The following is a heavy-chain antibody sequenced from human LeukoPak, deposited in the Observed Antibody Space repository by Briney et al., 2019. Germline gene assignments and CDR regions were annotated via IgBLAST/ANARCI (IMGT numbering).Heavy chain of an antibody. CDR2: INWNGGST. CDR3: AREGYGDGWRGYYSYYMDV. V-gene: IGHV3-20*04. CDR1: GFTFDDYG. D-gene: IGHD4-17*01. J-gene: IGHJ6*03. Sequence: PGGSLRLSCAVSGFTFDDYGMGWVRHAPGKGLEWVSGINWNGGSTGYADSVKGRFTISRDYAKNSLYLQMNSLRGEDTALYYCAREGYGDGWRGYYSYYMDVWGKGTTVTVSS.